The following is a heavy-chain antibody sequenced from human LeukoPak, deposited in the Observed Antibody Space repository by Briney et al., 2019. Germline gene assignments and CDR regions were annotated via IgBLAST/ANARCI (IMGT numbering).Heavy chain of an antibody. CDR2: INHSGST. V-gene: IGHV4-34*01. J-gene: IGHJ3*02. Sequence: SETLSLTCAVYGGSFSGYYWSWIRQPPGKGLEWIGEINHSGSTNYNPSLKSRVTISVDTSKNQFSLKLSSVTAADTAVYYCASGVVAAGHAFDIWGQGTMVTVSS. CDR1: GGSFSGYY. D-gene: IGHD6-13*01. CDR3: ASGVVAAGHAFDI.